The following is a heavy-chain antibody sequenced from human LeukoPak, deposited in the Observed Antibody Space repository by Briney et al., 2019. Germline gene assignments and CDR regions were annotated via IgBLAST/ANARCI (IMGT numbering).Heavy chain of an antibody. J-gene: IGHJ4*02. Sequence: KSSETLSLTCTVSGGSISSYYWSWLRQPPGKGLEWIGYIYYSGSTNYNPSLKSRVTISVDTSKNQFSLKLSSVTAADTAVYYCAREDLTVYYFDYWGQGTLVTVSS. CDR3: AREDLTVYYFDY. CDR2: IYYSGST. V-gene: IGHV4-59*01. CDR1: GGSISSYY. D-gene: IGHD4-11*01.